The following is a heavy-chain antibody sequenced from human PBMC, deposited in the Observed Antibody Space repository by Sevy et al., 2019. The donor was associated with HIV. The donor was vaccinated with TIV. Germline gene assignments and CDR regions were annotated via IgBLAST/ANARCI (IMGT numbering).Heavy chain of an antibody. CDR1: GFTFRSYS. CDR2: ISGSSSYI. V-gene: IGHV3-21*06. CDR3: AREGEGSCDYGFDI. Sequence: GGSLRLSCEASGFTFRSYSMNWDRQAPGKGLEWLSSISGSSSYIYYADSVKGRFTISRDNAKNSLYLQMNGLRAEDTALYYCAREGEGSCDYGFDIWGQGTMVTVSS. J-gene: IGHJ3*02. D-gene: IGHD2-15*01.